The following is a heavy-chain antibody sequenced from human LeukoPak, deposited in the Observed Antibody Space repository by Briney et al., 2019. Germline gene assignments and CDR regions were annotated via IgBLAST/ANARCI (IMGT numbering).Heavy chain of an antibody. CDR3: ARRRAVAGNWFDP. J-gene: IGHJ5*02. CDR1: GYSFTSYW. CDR2: IYPGDSDT. D-gene: IGHD6-19*01. Sequence: GESLKISCKGSGYSFTSYWISWVRQMPGKGLEWMGIIYPGDSDTRYSRSFQGQVTISADKSISTAYLQWSSLKASDTAMYYCARRRAVAGNWFDPWGQGTLVTVSS. V-gene: IGHV5-51*01.